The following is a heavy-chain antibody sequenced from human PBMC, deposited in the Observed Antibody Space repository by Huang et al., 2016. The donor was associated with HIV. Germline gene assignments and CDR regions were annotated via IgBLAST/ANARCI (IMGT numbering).Heavy chain of an antibody. V-gene: IGHV1-24*01. CDR3: AAGYDTYYDI. D-gene: IGHD2-21*01. CDR1: GYTLTELS. J-gene: IGHJ3*02. CDR2: CAPEHGET. Sequence: QVQLVQSGAEVKKPGASVKVSCKVSGYTLTELSIHWVRQAPGKGLDWMGGCAPEHGETIYAQNFQGRVTMTEDTSTDTAYMELHSLRPEDTAVYYCAAGYDTYYDIWGQGTMVIASS.